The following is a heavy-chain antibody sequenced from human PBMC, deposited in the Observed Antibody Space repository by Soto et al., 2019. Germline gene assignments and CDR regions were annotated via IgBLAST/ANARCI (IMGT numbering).Heavy chain of an antibody. CDR1: GGSISSGGYY. CDR3: AREVRDCSGGSCYSDVFDY. D-gene: IGHD2-15*01. Sequence: QVQLQESGPGLVKPSQTLSLTCTVSGGSISSGGYYWSWIRQHPGKGLEWIGYIYYSGSTYYHPSLKSRVTLSVDTSKNQFSLKLSSVTAADTAVYYCAREVRDCSGGSCYSDVFDYWGQGTLVTVSS. J-gene: IGHJ4*02. V-gene: IGHV4-31*03. CDR2: IYYSGST.